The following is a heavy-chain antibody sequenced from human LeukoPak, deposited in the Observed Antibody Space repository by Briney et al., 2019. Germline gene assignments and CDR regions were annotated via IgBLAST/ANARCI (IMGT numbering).Heavy chain of an antibody. CDR3: ERQGRSSYHDSSGYNDY. J-gene: IGHJ4*02. CDR1: GCSITSSSYY. D-gene: IGHD3-22*01. V-gene: IGHV4-39*01. CDR2: IYYSGST. Sequence: SETLSLTCTVSGCSITSSSYYWGWIRQPPGKGLEWIGNIYYSGSTYYNPSLKSRVTISVDTSKNQFSLNLNSVTAADTAVYFCERQGRSSYHDSSGYNDYWGQGTLVTVSS.